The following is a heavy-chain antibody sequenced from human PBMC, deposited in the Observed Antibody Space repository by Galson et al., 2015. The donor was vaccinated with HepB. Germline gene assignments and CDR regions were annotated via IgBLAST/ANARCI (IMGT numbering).Heavy chain of an antibody. J-gene: IGHJ5*02. CDR1: GGTFSSYV. V-gene: IGHV1-69*13. CDR2: IIPIFGRA. Sequence: SVKVSCKASGGTFSSYVISWMRQAPGQGLEWMGGIIPIFGRANYAQKFQGRVTITADESTGTAYMELSGLRSEDTAVYYCARQPNYYDKSLDRWGQATLVTVSS. CDR3: ARQPNYYDKSLDR. D-gene: IGHD3-22*01.